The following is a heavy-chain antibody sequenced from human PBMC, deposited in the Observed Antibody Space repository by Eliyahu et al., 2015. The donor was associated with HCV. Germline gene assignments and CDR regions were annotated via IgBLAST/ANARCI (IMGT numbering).Heavy chain of an antibody. Sequence: QVQLVXSGGGVVQPGRSLRLXCXASGFTFSSYAMHWVRQAPGKGLEWVAVISYDGSNKYYADSVKGRFTISRDNSKNTLYLQMNSLRAEDTAVYYCARVHSSGWDYYYYMDVWGKGTTVTVSS. D-gene: IGHD6-19*01. V-gene: IGHV3-30*04. CDR1: GFTFSSYA. CDR3: ARVHSSGWDYYYYMDV. J-gene: IGHJ6*03. CDR2: ISYDGSNK.